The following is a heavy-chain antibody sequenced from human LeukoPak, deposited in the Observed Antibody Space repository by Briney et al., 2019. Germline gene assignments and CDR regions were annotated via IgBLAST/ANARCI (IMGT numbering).Heavy chain of an antibody. CDR2: MNSRSSYI. J-gene: IGHJ5*02. V-gene: IGHV3-21*06. CDR1: GFTFSSYS. Sequence: GGSLRLSCAASGFTFSSYSMNWVRQAPGKGLEWVSSMNSRSSYIYYADSVKGRFIISRDNSKNILFLQMNSLRPEDTAVYYCAKDWSGDYNWSDPWGQGTLVTVSS. CDR3: AKDWSGDYNWSDP. D-gene: IGHD3-3*01.